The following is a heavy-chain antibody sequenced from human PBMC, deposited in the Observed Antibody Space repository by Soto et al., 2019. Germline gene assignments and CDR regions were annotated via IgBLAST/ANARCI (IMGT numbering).Heavy chain of an antibody. CDR3: ARDPATVVTPVYYYYYGMDV. Sequence: SVKVSCKASGGTFSSYAISWVRQAPGQGLEWMGGIIPIFGTANYAQKFQGRVTITADESTSTAYMELSSLRSEDTAVYYCARDPATVVTPVYYYYYGMDVWGQGTTVTVSS. CDR2: IIPIFGTA. J-gene: IGHJ6*02. CDR1: GGTFSSYA. D-gene: IGHD4-17*01. V-gene: IGHV1-69*13.